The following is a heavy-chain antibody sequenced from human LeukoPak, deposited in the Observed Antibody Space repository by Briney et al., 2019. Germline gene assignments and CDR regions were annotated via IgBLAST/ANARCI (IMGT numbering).Heavy chain of an antibody. CDR3: VIDSCSWYNYFDL. CDR1: GYTFTSYD. V-gene: IGHV1-8*01. D-gene: IGHD6-13*01. J-gene: IGHJ5*02. Sequence: ASVKVSCKASGYTFTSYDIHWVRQATGQGLEWMGWMNPNRGNTGDAQKFQGRDTMTRNTSISTAYMELSSLRSEDTAVYYCVIDSCSWYNYFDLGGQGTLVSVSS. CDR2: MNPNRGNT.